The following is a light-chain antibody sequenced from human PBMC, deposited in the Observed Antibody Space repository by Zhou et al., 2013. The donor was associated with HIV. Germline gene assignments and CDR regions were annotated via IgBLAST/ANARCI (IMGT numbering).Light chain of an antibody. J-gene: IGKJ5*01. V-gene: IGKV3-20*01. CDR2: GAS. Sequence: EIVMTQSPATLSVSPGERATLSCRASQSVSSNLAWYQQQPGQAPILVMYGASSRATGIPDRFSGTGSGTDFTLTISRLEAEDFAVYYCQHYGSSPPVTFGQGTRLEIK. CDR3: QHYGSSPPVT. CDR1: QSVSSN.